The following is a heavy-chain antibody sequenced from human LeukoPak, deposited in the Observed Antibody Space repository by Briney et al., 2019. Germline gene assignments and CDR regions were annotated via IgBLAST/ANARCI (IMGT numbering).Heavy chain of an antibody. CDR3: ARAVGSGSFQTYYYYMDV. J-gene: IGHJ6*03. Sequence: SETLSLTCAVYGGSFSGYYWSWIRQPPGKGLEWIGEINHSGSTNYNPSLKSRVTISVETSKSQFSLKLSSVTAADTAVYYCARAVGSGSFQTYYYYMDVWGKGTTVTISS. CDR2: INHSGST. V-gene: IGHV4-34*01. D-gene: IGHD3-10*01. CDR1: GGSFSGYY.